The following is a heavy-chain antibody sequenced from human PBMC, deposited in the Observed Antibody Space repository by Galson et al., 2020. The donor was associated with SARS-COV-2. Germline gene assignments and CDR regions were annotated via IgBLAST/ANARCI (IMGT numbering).Heavy chain of an antibody. Sequence: SETLSLTCTVSAGSISSSSYYWGWIRQPPGKGLEWIGSIYYSGSTYYNPSLKSRVTISVDTSKNQFSLKLSSVTAADTAVYYCARGKWELHFDYWGQGTLVTVSS. CDR2: IYYSGST. J-gene: IGHJ4*01. V-gene: IGHV4-39*07. CDR1: AGSISSSSYY. CDR3: ARGKWELHFDY. D-gene: IGHD1-26*01.